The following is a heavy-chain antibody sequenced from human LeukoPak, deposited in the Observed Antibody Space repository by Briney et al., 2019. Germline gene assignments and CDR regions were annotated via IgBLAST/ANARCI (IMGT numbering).Heavy chain of an antibody. CDR3: ARDSAVYGSGSYYND. Sequence: SVKVSCKASGGTFSSYAIRWVRQAPGQGLEWMGRIIPILGIANYAQKFQGRVTITADKSTSTAYMELSSLRSEDTAVYYCARDSAVYGSGSYYNDWGQGTLVTVSS. J-gene: IGHJ4*02. D-gene: IGHD3-10*01. V-gene: IGHV1-69*04. CDR1: GGTFSSYA. CDR2: IIPILGIA.